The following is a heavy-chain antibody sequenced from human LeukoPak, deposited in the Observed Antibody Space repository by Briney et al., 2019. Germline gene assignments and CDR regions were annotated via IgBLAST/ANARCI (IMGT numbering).Heavy chain of an antibody. V-gene: IGHV3-66*01. D-gene: IGHD6-19*01. CDR3: AKERNLEIAVAGTIFDY. J-gene: IGHJ4*02. Sequence: GGSLRLSFAASGFTVSTKYMSWVRQAPGKGLEWVSVIYSGGDTYYADSVKGRFTISRDNSKNMIYLEMSSLKAEDTAVYYCAKERNLEIAVAGTIFDYWGQGTLVTVSS. CDR1: GFTVSTKY. CDR2: IYSGGDT.